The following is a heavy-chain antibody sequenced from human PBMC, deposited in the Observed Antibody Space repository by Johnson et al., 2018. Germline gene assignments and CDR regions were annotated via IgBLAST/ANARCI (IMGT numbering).Heavy chain of an antibody. CDR3: ARAIVGKGYGQH. CDR2: ISSSGSTI. J-gene: IGHJ1*01. V-gene: IGHV3-21*01. Sequence: EVQLVESGGGLVKPGGSLRLSCAASGFTFSRYSMNWVRQAPGKGLEWVSYISSSGSTIYYADSVKGRLTISRDNAKNSLYLQMNSLRDEDTAGYYCARAIVGKGYGQHWGQGTLVTVSS. CDR1: GFTFSRYS. D-gene: IGHD1-26*01.